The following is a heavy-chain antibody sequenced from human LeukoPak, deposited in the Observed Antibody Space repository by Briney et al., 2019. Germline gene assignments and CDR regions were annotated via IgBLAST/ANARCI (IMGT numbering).Heavy chain of an antibody. CDR3: ARDFDWGPDY. CDR1: GFTFTDHY. CDR2: INGKRGDT. Sequence: ASVKVSCKPSGFTFTDHYFHWVRQAPGQGLELMGWINGKRGDTNYAQKFQDRVTMTRDTSISTFYIQLSSLTADDTAVYYCARDFDWGPDYWGQGTLVTVSS. D-gene: IGHD3-9*01. J-gene: IGHJ4*02. V-gene: IGHV1-2*02.